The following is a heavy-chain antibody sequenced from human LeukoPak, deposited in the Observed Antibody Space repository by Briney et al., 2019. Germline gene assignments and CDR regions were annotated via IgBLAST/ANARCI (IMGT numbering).Heavy chain of an antibody. CDR3: ARVGPRITMIVVVIENYGMDV. J-gene: IGHJ6*02. V-gene: IGHV1-18*01. CDR2: ISAYNGNT. Sequence: GASVKVSCKASGYTFTSYGISWVRQAPGQGLEWMGWISAYNGNTNYAQKLQGRVTMTTDTSTSTAYMELRSLRSDDTAVYCCARVGPRITMIVVVIENYGMDVWGQGTTVTVSS. D-gene: IGHD3-22*01. CDR1: GYTFTSYG.